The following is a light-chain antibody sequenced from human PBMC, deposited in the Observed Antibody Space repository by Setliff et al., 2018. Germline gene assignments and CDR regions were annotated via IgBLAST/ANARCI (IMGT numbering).Light chain of an antibody. J-gene: IGLJ1*01. CDR3: GAWDRTLNVFG. V-gene: IGLV1-51*01. Sequence: QSVLTQPPSVSAAPGQKVTISCSGSSPNIGNYYVSWYRKLPGTAPKLLIYANDRRPSGIPDRISGSKSGTSATLDITGLQTGDEADYFCGAWDRTLNVFGFGTGTKVTVL. CDR2: AND. CDR1: SPNIGNYY.